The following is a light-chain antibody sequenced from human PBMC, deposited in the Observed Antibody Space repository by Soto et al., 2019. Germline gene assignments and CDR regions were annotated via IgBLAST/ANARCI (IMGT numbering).Light chain of an antibody. CDR3: QQANIFPIT. CDR2: DAS. V-gene: IGKV1-5*01. CDR1: QTISGW. Sequence: DVQVSKSPATVSASVGDRVTITCRASQTISGWLAWYQQKPGKAPKLLIYDASSLESGVPSRFSGSGSGTEFTLTISSLQPDDFAPYYCQQANIFPITFGQGTRLEIK. J-gene: IGKJ5*01.